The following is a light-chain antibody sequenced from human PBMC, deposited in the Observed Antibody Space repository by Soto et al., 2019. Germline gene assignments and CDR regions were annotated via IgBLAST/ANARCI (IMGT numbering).Light chain of an antibody. V-gene: IGLV2-11*01. CDR1: SSDVGGYDY. J-gene: IGLJ1*01. CDR2: EVS. Sequence: QSALTQPASVSGSPGQSITISCTGTSSDVGGYDYVSWYQLHPGKAPELMVFEVSNRPSGVPDRFSGSKSGNTASLTISGLQAEDEADYYCCSYAGTYTGVFGTGTKSPS. CDR3: CSYAGTYTGV.